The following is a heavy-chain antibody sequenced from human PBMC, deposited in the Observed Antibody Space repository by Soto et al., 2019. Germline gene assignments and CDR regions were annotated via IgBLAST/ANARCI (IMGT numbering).Heavy chain of an antibody. CDR3: ARDQGDYYGSRTYSFGMDV. Sequence: SETLSLTCTVSGVSISSGGYYWSWIRQLPGKGLERMGNIYYTGSTYYSPSLKSRVTLSVDTSKNQFSLKLSSVTAADTAVYYCARDQGDYYGSRTYSFGMDVWGQGTTVT. CDR1: GVSISSGGYY. CDR2: IYYTGST. V-gene: IGHV4-31*03. D-gene: IGHD3-10*01. J-gene: IGHJ6*02.